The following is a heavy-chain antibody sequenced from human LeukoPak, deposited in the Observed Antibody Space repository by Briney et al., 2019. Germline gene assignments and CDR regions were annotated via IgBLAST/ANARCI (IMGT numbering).Heavy chain of an antibody. CDR2: ISGSGGST. D-gene: IGHD3-3*01. V-gene: IGHV3-23*01. J-gene: IGHJ4*02. CDR3: ARRRQDTYYDFWSGYYPYYFDY. CDR1: GFTFSSYA. Sequence: PGGSLRLSCAASGFTFSSYAMSWVRQAPGKGLEWVSAISGSGGSTYYADSVKGRFTISRDNAKNSLYLQMNSLRAEDTAVYYCARRRQDTYYDFWSGYYPYYFDYWGQGTLVTVSS.